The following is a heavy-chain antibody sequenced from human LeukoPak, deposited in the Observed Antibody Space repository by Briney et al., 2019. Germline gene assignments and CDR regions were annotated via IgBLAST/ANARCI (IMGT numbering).Heavy chain of an antibody. J-gene: IGHJ4*02. Sequence: GRSLRLSCAASGFTFSSYGMHWVRQAPGKGLEWVALIWYDGSDKYYADSVKGRFTISRDNSKNTLYLQMNSLRAEDTAVYYCARGYCSGGSCAHFDYWGQGTLVTVSS. V-gene: IGHV3-33*01. CDR1: GFTFSSYG. CDR2: IWYDGSDK. CDR3: ARGYCSGGSCAHFDY. D-gene: IGHD2-15*01.